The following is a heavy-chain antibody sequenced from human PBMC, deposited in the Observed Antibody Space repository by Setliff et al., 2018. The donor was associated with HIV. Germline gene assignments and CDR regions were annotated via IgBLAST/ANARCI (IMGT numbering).Heavy chain of an antibody. Sequence: GESLKISCKGSGYTFTSYWIGWVRQMPGKGLEWMGIIYPGDSDTRYSPSFQGRVTISADKSINTAYMQWSSLQASDTAMYYCARRASKASLDYWGQGTLVTVSS. J-gene: IGHJ4*02. CDR3: ARRASKASLDY. V-gene: IGHV5-51*01. CDR1: GYTFTSYW. CDR2: IYPGDSDT.